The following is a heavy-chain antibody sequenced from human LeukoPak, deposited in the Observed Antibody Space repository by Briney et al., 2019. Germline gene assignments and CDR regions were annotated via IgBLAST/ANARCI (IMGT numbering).Heavy chain of an antibody. V-gene: IGHV3-23*01. CDR3: AKERQAWGVGADYFDY. Sequence: PGGSLRLSCAASGFTFSSYAITWVRQAPGKGLEWVSSISGSSASTYYAESVKGRFTISRDNSKNTLYLQMNGLRAEDTAVYYCAKERQAWGVGADYFDYWGQGTLVTVSS. CDR2: ISGSSAST. CDR1: GFTFSSYA. J-gene: IGHJ4*02. D-gene: IGHD1-26*01.